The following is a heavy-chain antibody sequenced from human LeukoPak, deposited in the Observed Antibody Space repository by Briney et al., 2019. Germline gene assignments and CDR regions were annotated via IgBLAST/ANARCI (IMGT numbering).Heavy chain of an antibody. CDR1: GFTFSDHY. CDR2: SRDKGNRYTT. Sequence: GRSLRLSCAASGFTFSDHYIDWVRQAPGKGLEWVGRSRDKGNRYTTAYAASVRGRFTISRDDSKNSLYLQMNSLKIEDTAVYYCTRLGIAPRDFDYWGQGTLVTVSS. CDR3: TRLGIAPRDFDY. J-gene: IGHJ4*02. D-gene: IGHD6-6*01. V-gene: IGHV3-72*01.